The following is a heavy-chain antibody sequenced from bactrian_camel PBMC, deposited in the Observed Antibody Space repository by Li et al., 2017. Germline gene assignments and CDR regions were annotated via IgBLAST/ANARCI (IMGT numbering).Heavy chain of an antibody. CDR3: SPYVVLGDQSDCSL. V-gene: IGHV3S55*01. D-gene: IGHD4*01. J-gene: IGHJ4*01. Sequence: HVQLVESGGASVQAGGSLRLSCVASGDTIGRYCMGWYRQAPGKEREGVAAIDRDGSTYYADSVKGRFTISQDNPKNTVWLQMNSLEPEDAAVYYCSPYVVLGDQSDCSLWGQGTQVTVS. CDR1: GDTIGRYC. CDR2: IDRDGST.